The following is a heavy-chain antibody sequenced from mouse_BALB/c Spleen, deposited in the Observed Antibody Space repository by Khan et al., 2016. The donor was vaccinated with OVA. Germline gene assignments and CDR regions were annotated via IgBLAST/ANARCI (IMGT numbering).Heavy chain of an antibody. CDR3: ARIGSYWYSDD. CDR2: INTYTGEP. V-gene: IGHV9-1*02. Sequence: QIQFVQSGPELKKPGETVKISCKASGYTFTNYGMNWVKQAPGKGLKWMGWINTYTGEPTYADDFKGRFVFSLETSASTAYLQISNLKNEDMTTYVCARIGSYWYSDDWGEGTTVTVSS. J-gene: IGHJ1*01. CDR1: GYTFTNYG.